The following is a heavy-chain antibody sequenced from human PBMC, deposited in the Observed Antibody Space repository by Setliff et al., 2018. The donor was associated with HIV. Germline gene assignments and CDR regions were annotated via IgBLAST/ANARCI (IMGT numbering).Heavy chain of an antibody. Sequence: GESLRLSCAASGFTFSTSAMTWVRRTPGKGLEWVSSISGPGSSSYYADSVKGRFTISRDNSKDTLFLQMNVLSAGDTAIYYCAKWHSTAWYSGYYIDNWGQGTQVTVSS. CDR3: AKWHSTAWYSGYYIDN. CDR2: ISGPGSSS. CDR1: GFTFSTSA. J-gene: IGHJ4*02. D-gene: IGHD6-19*01. V-gene: IGHV3-23*01.